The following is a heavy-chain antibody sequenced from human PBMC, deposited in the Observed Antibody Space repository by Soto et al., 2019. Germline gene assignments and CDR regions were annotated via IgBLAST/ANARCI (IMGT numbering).Heavy chain of an antibody. CDR3: ARVPGIAAAGTRFDY. J-gene: IGHJ4*02. D-gene: IGHD6-13*01. CDR2: INPSGGST. V-gene: IGHV1-46*01. CDR1: GYTFTSYY. Sequence: GASVKVSCKASGYTFTSYYMHWVRQAPGQGLEWMGIINPSGGSTSYAQKFQGRVTMTRDTSTSTVYMELSSLRSEDTAVYYCARVPGIAAAGTRFDYWGQGTLVTVS.